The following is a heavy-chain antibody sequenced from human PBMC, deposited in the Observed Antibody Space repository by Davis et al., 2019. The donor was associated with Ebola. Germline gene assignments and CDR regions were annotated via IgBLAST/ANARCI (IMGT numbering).Heavy chain of an antibody. D-gene: IGHD2-15*01. CDR2: IKQDGSEK. Sequence: AGSLRLSCAASGFTFSSYWMSWVRQAPGKGLEWVANIKQDGSEKYYVDSVKGRFTISRDNAKNSLYLQMNSLRAEDTAVYYCAIPDCSGANCYSVYIKNWGQGTLVTVSS. V-gene: IGHV3-7*01. CDR3: AIPDCSGANCYSVYIKN. J-gene: IGHJ4*02. CDR1: GFTFSSYW.